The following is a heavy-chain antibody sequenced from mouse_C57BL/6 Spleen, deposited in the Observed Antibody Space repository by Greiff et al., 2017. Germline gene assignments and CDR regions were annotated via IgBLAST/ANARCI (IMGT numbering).Heavy chain of an antibody. CDR3: ARNYDYPYFDY. D-gene: IGHD2-4*01. CDR2: IHPNSGST. CDR1: GYTFTSYW. J-gene: IGHJ2*01. V-gene: IGHV1-64*01. Sequence: QVQLQQPGAELVKPGASVKLSCKASGYTFTSYWMHWVKQRPGQGLEWIGMIHPNSGSTNYNEKFKSKATLTVDKSCSTAYMQLSSLTSEDSAVYYCARNYDYPYFDYWGQGTTLTVSS.